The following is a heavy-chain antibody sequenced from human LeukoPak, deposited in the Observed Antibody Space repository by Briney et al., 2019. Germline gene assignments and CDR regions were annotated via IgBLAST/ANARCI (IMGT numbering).Heavy chain of an antibody. CDR2: IYYSGST. J-gene: IGHJ4*02. V-gene: IGHV4-39*07. D-gene: IGHD6-13*01. Sequence: SETLSLTCTVSGGSISSSSYYWGWIRQPPGKGLEWIGSIYYSGSTYYNPSLKSRVTISVDTSKNQFSLKLSSVTAADTAVYYCARDLGGSSWYEIGTNYFDYWGQGTLVTVSS. CDR1: GGSISSSSYY. CDR3: ARDLGGSSWYEIGTNYFDY.